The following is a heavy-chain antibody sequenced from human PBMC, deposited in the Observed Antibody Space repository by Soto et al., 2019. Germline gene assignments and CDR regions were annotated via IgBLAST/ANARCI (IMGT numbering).Heavy chain of an antibody. J-gene: IGHJ6*02. CDR2: ISSSSSYI. V-gene: IGHV3-21*01. D-gene: IGHD5-12*01. CDR1: GFTFSSYS. CDR3: ARDRLRRDGYNYDYYYYYYGMDV. Sequence: EVQLVESGGGLVKPGGSLRHSCAASGFTFSSYSMNWVRQAPGKGLEWVSSISSSSSYIYYADSVKGRFTISRDNAKNSLYLQMNSLRAEDTAVYYCARDRLRRDGYNYDYYYYYYGMDVWGQGTTVTVSS.